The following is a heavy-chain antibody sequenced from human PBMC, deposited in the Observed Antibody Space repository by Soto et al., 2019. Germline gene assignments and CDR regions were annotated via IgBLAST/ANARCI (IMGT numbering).Heavy chain of an antibody. CDR1: GGSFSGYY. CDR3: ARKWDGDFDY. J-gene: IGHJ4*02. Sequence: SETLSLTCAVYGGSFSGYYWSWIRQPPGKGLEWIGEINHSGSTNYNPSLKSRVTISVDTSKNQFSLKLSSVTAADTAVYYCARKWDGDFDYWGQGTLVTVS. V-gene: IGHV4-34*01. D-gene: IGHD4-17*01. CDR2: INHSGST.